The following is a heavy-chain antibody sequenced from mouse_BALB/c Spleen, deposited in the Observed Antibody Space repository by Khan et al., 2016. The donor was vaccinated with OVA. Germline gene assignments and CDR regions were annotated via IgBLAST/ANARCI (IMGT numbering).Heavy chain of an antibody. J-gene: IGHJ2*01. CDR2: IRYDGSN. D-gene: IGHD1-2*01. V-gene: IGHV3-6*02. CDR1: GYSIPSGYS. CDR3: ASGRHFYGFYFDC. Sequence: EVQLQESGPGLVKPSQSLPLTCSVTGYSIPSGYSWNWIRQFPGHNLEWMGYIRYDGSNNSNPSLKNRISIPRATSKNQFFLKLNSVTTEDTATYYGASGRHFYGFYFDCWGQGTTRTVSA.